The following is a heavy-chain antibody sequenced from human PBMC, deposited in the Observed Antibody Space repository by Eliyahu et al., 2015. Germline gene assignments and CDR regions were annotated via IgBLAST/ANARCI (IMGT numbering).Heavy chain of an antibody. Sequence: QVQLLQSGDEVKKPGASVKVSCKASGDTLSRYGITWVRQAPGQGLEWMGWISADTGNRNYAQKVQGRVTMTTDTSTNTAYMDLRSLRSDDTAMYYCARIRPGVAGVRFHGFDVWGQGTKVTVYS. CDR1: GDTLSRYG. V-gene: IGHV1-18*01. CDR3: ARIRPGVAGVRFHGFDV. D-gene: IGHD6-19*01. CDR2: ISADTGNR. J-gene: IGHJ3*01.